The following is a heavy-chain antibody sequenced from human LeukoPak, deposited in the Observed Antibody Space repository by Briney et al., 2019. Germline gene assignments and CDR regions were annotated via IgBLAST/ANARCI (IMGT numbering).Heavy chain of an antibody. D-gene: IGHD3-22*01. V-gene: IGHV4-4*07. J-gene: IGHJ5*02. CDR2: IYSNGST. CDR3: ARVDSSGYYNWFDP. CDR1: GFPISSYY. Sequence: SETLSLTCTVSGFPISSYYWSWIRQPTGKGLEWIWRIYSNGSTNYNPSLKSRVTMSVDTSKNQFSLKLSSVTAADTAVYYCARVDSSGYYNWFDPWGQGTLVTVSS.